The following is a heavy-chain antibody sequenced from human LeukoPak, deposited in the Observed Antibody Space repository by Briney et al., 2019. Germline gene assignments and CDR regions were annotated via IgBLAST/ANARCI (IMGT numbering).Heavy chain of an antibody. CDR2: ISWNSGSI. CDR1: GFTFDDYA. Sequence: QPGRSLRLSCAASGFTFDDYAMHWVRQAPGKGLEWVSGISWNSGSIGYADSVKGRFTISRDNAKNSLYLQMNSLRAEDTALYYCAKDKDDILTGYYDYWGQGTLVTVSS. J-gene: IGHJ4*02. D-gene: IGHD3-9*01. CDR3: AKDKDDILTGYYDY. V-gene: IGHV3-9*01.